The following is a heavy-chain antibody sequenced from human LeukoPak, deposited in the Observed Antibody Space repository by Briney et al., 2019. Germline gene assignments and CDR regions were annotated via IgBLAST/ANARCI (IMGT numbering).Heavy chain of an antibody. CDR3: ARGYRTFDY. V-gene: IGHV3-11*04. Sequence: GSLRLSCAASGFTFSAYYMSWIRQAPRKNLEWLSYITDDSGTTRYADSVKGRFTISRDNAQNSLFLQMNSLRAEDTAMYFCARGYRTFDYWGQGTLVTVSS. CDR1: GFTFSAYY. J-gene: IGHJ4*02. D-gene: IGHD5-18*01. CDR2: ITDDSGTT.